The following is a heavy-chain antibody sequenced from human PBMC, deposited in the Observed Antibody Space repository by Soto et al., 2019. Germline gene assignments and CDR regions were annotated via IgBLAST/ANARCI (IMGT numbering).Heavy chain of an antibody. CDR2: IDWDDDK. CDR1: GFSLSTSGMC. CDR3: GRTPSTAMVPRHYYYGMDV. Sequence: SGPTLVNPTQTLTLTCTFSGFSLSTSGMCVSWIRQPPGKALEWLALIDWDDDKYYSTSLKTRLTISKDTSKNQVVLTMTNMDPVHTATSCCGRTPSTAMVPRHYYYGMDVWGQGTTVTVSS. V-gene: IGHV2-70*01. D-gene: IGHD5-18*01. J-gene: IGHJ6*02.